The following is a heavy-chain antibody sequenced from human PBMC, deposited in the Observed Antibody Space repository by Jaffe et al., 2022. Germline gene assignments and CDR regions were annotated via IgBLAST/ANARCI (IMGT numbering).Heavy chain of an antibody. CDR2: IYTSGST. CDR3: ARDSGYSSSWYLGWFDP. Sequence: QVQLQESGPGLVKPSQTLSLTCTVSGGSISSGSYYWSWIRQPAGKGLEWIGRIYTSGSTNYNPSLKSRVTISVDTSKNQFSLKLSSVTAADTAVYYCARDSGYSSSWYLGWFDPWGQGTLVTVSS. V-gene: IGHV4-61*02. CDR1: GGSISSGSYY. J-gene: IGHJ5*02. D-gene: IGHD6-13*01.